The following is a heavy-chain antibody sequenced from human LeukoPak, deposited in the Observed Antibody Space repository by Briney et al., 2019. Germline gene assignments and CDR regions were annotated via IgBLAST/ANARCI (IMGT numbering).Heavy chain of an antibody. D-gene: IGHD2-2*02. V-gene: IGHV3-21*01. Sequence: GGSLRLSCEASGFTFSSYSMNWVRQAPGQGLEWVSSISSSSSYIYYAHSVKGRFTISTDTAKNSLYLQMNSLRAEDTAVYYCAREAPASIVVVPAAIAALTGGYYYCYMDVWGKGTTVTVSS. CDR1: GFTFSSYS. CDR3: AREAPASIVVVPAAIAALTGGYYYCYMDV. J-gene: IGHJ6*03. CDR2: ISSSSSYI.